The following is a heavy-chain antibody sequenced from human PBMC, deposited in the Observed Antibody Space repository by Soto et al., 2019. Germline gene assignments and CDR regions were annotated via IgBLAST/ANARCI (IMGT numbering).Heavy chain of an antibody. D-gene: IGHD6-19*01. V-gene: IGHV3-23*01. J-gene: IGHJ4*02. CDR3: AKGFWAVAGTRYFDN. Sequence: EVQLLESGGGLVQPGWSLRLSCAASGFTFSSYAMNWVRQAPGKGLEWVSGISGSGSSTYYADSVKGRFTISRDNSKNPPYLQMNRLRAEDTALYYCAKGFWAVAGTRYFDNWGQGTLVTVSS. CDR1: GFTFSSYA. CDR2: ISGSGSST.